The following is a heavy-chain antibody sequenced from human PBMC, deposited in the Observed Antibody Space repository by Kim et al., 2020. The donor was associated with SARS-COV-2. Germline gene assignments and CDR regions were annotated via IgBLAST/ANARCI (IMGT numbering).Heavy chain of an antibody. J-gene: IGHJ5*02. V-gene: IGHV3-30*01. Sequence: NTDNGNSVKGRFTISRDNSRNTLYLQMNSLRVGDTAVYYCAGLGIEGATWGQGTLVTVSS. CDR3: AGLGIEGAT. CDR2: NT. D-gene: IGHD2-15*01.